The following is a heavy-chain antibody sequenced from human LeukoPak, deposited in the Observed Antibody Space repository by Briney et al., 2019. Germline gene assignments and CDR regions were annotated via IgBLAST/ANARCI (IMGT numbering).Heavy chain of an antibody. CDR2: INPSGGST. V-gene: IGHV1-46*01. D-gene: IGHD3-10*01. CDR1: GYTFTSYY. CDR3: ARRGSLWFGDPTGYYYYMDV. Sequence: GASVKVSCKASGYTFTSYYMHWVRQAPGQGLEWMGIINPSGGSTSYAQKFQGRVTMTRDMSTSTVYMELSSLRSEDTAVYYCARRGSLWFGDPTGYYYYMDVWGKGTTVTVSS. J-gene: IGHJ6*03.